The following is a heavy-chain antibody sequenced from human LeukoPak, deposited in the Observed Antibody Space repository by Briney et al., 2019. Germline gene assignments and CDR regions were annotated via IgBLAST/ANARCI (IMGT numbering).Heavy chain of an antibody. CDR3: ASSGSYYNSPFDY. V-gene: IGHV3-53*01. CDR1: GFTVSSNY. CDR2: IYSGGST. D-gene: IGHD3-10*01. Sequence: GGSLRLSYAASGFTVSSNYMSWVRQAPGKGLEWVSVIYSGGSTYYADSVKGRFTISRDNSKNTLYLQMNSLRAEDTAVYYCASSGSYYNSPFDYWGQGTLVTVSS. J-gene: IGHJ4*02.